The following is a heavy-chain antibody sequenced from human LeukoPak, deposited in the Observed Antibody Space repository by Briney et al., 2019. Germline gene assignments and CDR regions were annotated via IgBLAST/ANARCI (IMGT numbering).Heavy chain of an antibody. Sequence: SETLSLTCTVSGGSVSSGSYYWSWLRQPPGKGLEWIGYIYYSGSTNYNPSLKSRVTISVDTSKNQFSLKLGSVTAADTAVYYCARVFSRRASMVRGVQPTYYFDYWGQGTLVTVSS. V-gene: IGHV4-61*01. CDR2: IYYSGST. CDR3: ARVFSRRASMVRGVQPTYYFDY. J-gene: IGHJ4*02. CDR1: GGSVSSGSYY. D-gene: IGHD3-10*01.